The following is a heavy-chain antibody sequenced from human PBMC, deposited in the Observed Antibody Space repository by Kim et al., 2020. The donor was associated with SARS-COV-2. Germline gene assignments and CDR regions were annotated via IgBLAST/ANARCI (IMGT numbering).Heavy chain of an antibody. V-gene: IGHV4-59*01. CDR3: ARSPRSGELDY. D-gene: IGHD4-17*01. J-gene: IGHJ4*02. Sequence: SETLSLTCTVSGGSISSYYWSWIRQPPGKGLEWIGYIYYSGSANYNPSSKTRVTISADTSKNQSSLKLSSVTAADTAVYYCARSPRSGELDYWGQGTLVTVSS. CDR1: GGSISSYY. CDR2: IYYSGSA.